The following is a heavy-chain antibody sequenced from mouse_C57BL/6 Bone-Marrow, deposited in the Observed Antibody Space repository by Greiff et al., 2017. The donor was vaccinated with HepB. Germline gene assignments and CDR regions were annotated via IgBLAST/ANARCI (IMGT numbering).Heavy chain of an antibody. D-gene: IGHD2-5*01. CDR2: IHPNSGST. CDR1: GYTFTSYW. J-gene: IGHJ1*03. CDR3: ALYSNYVVGFDG. Sequence: QVQLQQPGAELVKPGASVKLSCKASGYTFTSYWMHWVKQRPGQGLEWIGMIHPNSGSTNYNEKFKSKATLTVDKSSSTAYMQLSSLTSEDSAVYYCALYSNYVVGFDGWGTGTTVTVSS. V-gene: IGHV1-64*01.